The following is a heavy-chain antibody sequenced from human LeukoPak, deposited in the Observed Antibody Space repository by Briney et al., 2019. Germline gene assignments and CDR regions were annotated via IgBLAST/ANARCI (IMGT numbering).Heavy chain of an antibody. Sequence: GALRLSCTASGLTLSDNYIDWVRQAPGTGLEWVGRSRSRAKSFTTEYAASVKGRFTISRDDSKNSLFLQMNTLRTEDTAVYFCARDGGTGGNTAFDLWGQGTMVTVSS. CDR2: SRSRAKSFTT. CDR1: GLTLSDNY. J-gene: IGHJ3*01. CDR3: ARDGGTGGNTAFDL. D-gene: IGHD4-23*01. V-gene: IGHV3-72*01.